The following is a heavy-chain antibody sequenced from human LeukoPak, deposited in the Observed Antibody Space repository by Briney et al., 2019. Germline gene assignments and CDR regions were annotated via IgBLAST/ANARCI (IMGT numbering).Heavy chain of an antibody. D-gene: IGHD6-19*01. J-gene: IGHJ3*02. Sequence: ASVKVSCKASGYTFTSYYMHWVRQAPGRGLEWMGIINPSGGSTSYAQKFQGRVTMTRDTSTSTVHMELSSLSSEDTAVYYCARGGRERYSSGWTDAFDIWGQGTMVTVSS. CDR3: ARGGRERYSSGWTDAFDI. CDR1: GYTFTSYY. CDR2: INPSGGST. V-gene: IGHV1-46*01.